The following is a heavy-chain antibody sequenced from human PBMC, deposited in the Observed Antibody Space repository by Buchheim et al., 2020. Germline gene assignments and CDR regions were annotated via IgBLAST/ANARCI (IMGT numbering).Heavy chain of an antibody. J-gene: IGHJ6*02. CDR1: GFTFSSYW. CDR3: ARDRPEICSSTSCYLGLIGYYYYYGMDV. CDR2: INSDGSST. Sequence: EVQLVESGGGLVQPGGSLRLSCAASGFTFSSYWMNWVRQAPGKGLVWVSRINSDGSSTSYEDSVKGRFTISRDNAKKTLYLQMNSLRAEDTAVYYCARDRPEICSSTSCYLGLIGYYYYYGMDVWGQGTT. V-gene: IGHV3-74*01. D-gene: IGHD2-2*01.